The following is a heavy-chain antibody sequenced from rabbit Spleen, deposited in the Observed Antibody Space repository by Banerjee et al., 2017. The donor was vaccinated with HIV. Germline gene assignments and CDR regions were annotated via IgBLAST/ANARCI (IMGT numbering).Heavy chain of an antibody. Sequence: QSLEESGGGLVKPGGSLKLSCTASGFSFSSGDYMCWVRQAPGKGLEWVACIYPATVGSSVFASRAKRRLTVSKTSPPTVTRPMPSLSAADTATYFCPRGSVTLTRVITGYYFNLWGPGTLVTVS. V-gene: IGHV1S40*01. CDR3: PRGSVTLTRVITGYYFNL. CDR1: GFSFSSGDY. CDR2: IYPATVGSS. J-gene: IGHJ4*01. D-gene: IGHD2-1*01.